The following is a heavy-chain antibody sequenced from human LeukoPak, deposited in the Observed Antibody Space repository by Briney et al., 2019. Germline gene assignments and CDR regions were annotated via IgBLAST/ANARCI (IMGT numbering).Heavy chain of an antibody. J-gene: IGHJ4*02. CDR1: GGSISSTGYC. CDR3: ARRTTVIAYYFDY. CDR2: INDSGSS. D-gene: IGHD4-17*01. Sequence: PSETLSLTCTVSGGSISSTGYCWSWIRQPPGKGLEWIGEINDSGSSNYNPSLKSRITMSVDTSENQISLKLSSVTAADTAVYYCARRTTVIAYYFDYWGQGTLVTVSS. V-gene: IGHV4-39*07.